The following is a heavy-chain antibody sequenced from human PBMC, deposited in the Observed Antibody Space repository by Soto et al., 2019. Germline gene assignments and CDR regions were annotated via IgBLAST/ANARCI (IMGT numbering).Heavy chain of an antibody. J-gene: IGHJ4*02. CDR2: IILISGTA. CDR3: ARDVFSGSYYPD. D-gene: IGHD1-26*01. Sequence: QVQLVQSRAEVKKPGSSVRVSCKTSGGILSSYVISWVRQAPGQGLEWMGGIILISGTANYAQNFKGRVTITADESTSTVYMELSSLTSDDTAVYYCARDVFSGSYYPDWGQGTLVTVSS. V-gene: IGHV1-69*01. CDR1: GGILSSYV.